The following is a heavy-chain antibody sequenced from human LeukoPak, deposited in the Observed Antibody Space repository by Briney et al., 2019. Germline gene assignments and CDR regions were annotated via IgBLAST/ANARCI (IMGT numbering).Heavy chain of an antibody. Sequence: ASVKVSCKASRYTFTRYAMNWVRQAPGQGLEWMGWINTNTGNPTYAQGFTGRFVFSLDTSVGTAYLQISSLKAEDTAVYYCARDSSGGNGPLSDYWGQGTLVTVSS. J-gene: IGHJ4*02. CDR1: RYTFTRYA. CDR3: ARDSSGGNGPLSDY. CDR2: INTNTGNP. V-gene: IGHV7-4-1*02. D-gene: IGHD6-19*01.